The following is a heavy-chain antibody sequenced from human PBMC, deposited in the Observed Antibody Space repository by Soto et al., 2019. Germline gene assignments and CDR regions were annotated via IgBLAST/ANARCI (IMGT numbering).Heavy chain of an antibody. J-gene: IGHJ4*02. CDR1: GGSITYNNW. V-gene: IGHV4-4*02. CDR2: IYHSGST. CDR3: ARASTYSSNVRHFDY. Sequence: SETVSLTCAVSGGSITYNNWWSWVRQPPGKGLEWIGEIYHSGSTNYNPSLKSRVTISVDKSNNQFSLKLSSVTAADTAVYYCARASTYSSNVRHFDYWGQGTLVTVSS. D-gene: IGHD6-13*01.